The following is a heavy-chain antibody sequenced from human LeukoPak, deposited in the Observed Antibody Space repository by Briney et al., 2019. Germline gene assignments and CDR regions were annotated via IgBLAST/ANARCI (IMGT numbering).Heavy chain of an antibody. V-gene: IGHV6-1*01. CDR2: TYYRPRWYN. D-gene: IGHD6-13*01. J-gene: IGHJ4*02. CDR1: GDSVSSNSAA. CDR3: ARDRWSYYFDY. Sequence: SQTLSLTCALSGDSVSSNSAAWNWLRQSPSRGLEWLGRTYYRPRWYNDYAVSVKSLIAIDPDTSKNQFSLQLNSVTPEDTAVYYCARDRWSYYFDYWGQGALFTVSS.